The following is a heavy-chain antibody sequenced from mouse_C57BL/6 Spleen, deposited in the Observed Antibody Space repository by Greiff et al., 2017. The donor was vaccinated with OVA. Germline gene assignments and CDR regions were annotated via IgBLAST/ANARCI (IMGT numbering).Heavy chain of an antibody. CDR1: GFNIKDDN. D-gene: IGHD2-3*01. CDR3: TTSSIPTGY. J-gene: IGHJ2*01. CDR2: IDPENGDT. V-gene: IGHV14-4*01. Sequence: EVQLQQSGAELVRPGASVKLSCTASGFNIKDDNMHWVKQRPEQGLEWIGWIDPENGDTEYASKFQGKATITADTSSNTAYLQLSSLTSEDTAVYYCTTSSIPTGYWGQGTTLTVSS.